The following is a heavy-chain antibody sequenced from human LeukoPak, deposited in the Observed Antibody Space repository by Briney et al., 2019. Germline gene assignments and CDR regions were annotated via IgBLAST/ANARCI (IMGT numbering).Heavy chain of an antibody. V-gene: IGHV4-59*01. Sequence: SETLSLTCTVSGGSISSYYWSWIRQPPGKGVEGMGYLYYIRTTNYHPSLKTRVTISVDPSKNQFSLKLSSVTAADTAVYYCARVNKATIYRPHGMDVWGQGTTVTVSS. CDR1: GGSISSYY. J-gene: IGHJ6*02. CDR3: ARVNKATIYRPHGMDV. CDR2: LYYIRTT. D-gene: IGHD5-24*01.